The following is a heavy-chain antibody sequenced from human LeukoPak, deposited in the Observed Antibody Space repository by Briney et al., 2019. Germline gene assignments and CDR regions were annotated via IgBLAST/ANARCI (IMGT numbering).Heavy chain of an antibody. Sequence: GGSLRLSCAASGFSFSSYTMNWVRQAPGKGLEWVSSISSGSGYIYYADSVKGRFTTSRDNAKNSLYLQMNSLRDEDTAVYYCARPESESSGSLGAFDVWGQGTMVTVSS. CDR2: ISSGSGYI. J-gene: IGHJ3*01. D-gene: IGHD3-22*01. V-gene: IGHV3-21*01. CDR3: ARPESESSGSLGAFDV. CDR1: GFSFSSYT.